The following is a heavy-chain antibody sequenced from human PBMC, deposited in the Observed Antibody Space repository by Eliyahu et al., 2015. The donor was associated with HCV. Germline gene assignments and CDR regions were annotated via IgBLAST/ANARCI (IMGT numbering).Heavy chain of an antibody. J-gene: IGHJ5*02. CDR3: ARSWGIVGNATTEAYWGTQSWFDP. Sequence: QVQLQAGPGLVKPSETLSLTCTVSGGSXSNYYWTXXRQPPGKGLERIGYISLLWSTHYQPPLKGRVTISVDTSKNQFSLKLNSVTAADTAVYYCARSWGIVGNATTEAYWGTQSWFDPWGQGTLVTVSP. CDR1: GGSXSNYY. D-gene: IGHD1-26*01. CDR2: ISLLWST. V-gene: IGHV4-59*01.